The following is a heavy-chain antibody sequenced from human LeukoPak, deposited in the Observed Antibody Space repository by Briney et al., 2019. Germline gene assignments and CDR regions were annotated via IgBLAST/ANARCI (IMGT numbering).Heavy chain of an antibody. Sequence: SETLSLTCTASSGSISSTSYYWGWIRQPPGRGLEWIGGIIYSGNTYYNPSLKSRVTISVDTTKNQFSLKLSSVTAADTAVYYCARTYGSSGLGYFDLWGRGTLVTVSS. CDR2: IIYSGNT. CDR3: ARTYGSSGLGYFDL. J-gene: IGHJ2*01. V-gene: IGHV4-39*07. CDR1: SGSISSTSYY. D-gene: IGHD6-13*01.